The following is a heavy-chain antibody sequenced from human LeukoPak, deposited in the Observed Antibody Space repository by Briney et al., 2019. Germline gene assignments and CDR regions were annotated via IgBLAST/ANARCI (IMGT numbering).Heavy chain of an antibody. J-gene: IGHJ4*02. CDR2: IYYSESA. CDR1: GDSVSNYY. D-gene: IGHD3-9*01. Sequence: SETLSLTCTVSGDSVSNYYWSWIRQPPGKRLEWIGCIYYSESATYNPSLKSRVTISLDTSKNQFFLKLSSVTAADMAVYYCARKRSFDLWGQGTLVTVSS. V-gene: IGHV4-59*02. CDR3: ARKRSFDL.